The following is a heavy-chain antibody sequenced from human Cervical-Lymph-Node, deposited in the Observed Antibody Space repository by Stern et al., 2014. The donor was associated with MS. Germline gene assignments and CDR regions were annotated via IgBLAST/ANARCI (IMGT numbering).Heavy chain of an antibody. D-gene: IGHD1-26*01. CDR2: INPSGGST. V-gene: IGHV1-46*01. J-gene: IGHJ4*02. CDR3: ARDHMGAGTNDYFDY. CDR1: GYTFTSYH. Sequence: VQLVESGAXXXXXXXSMKVSCKASGYTFTSYHIHXVRQAPGQGLEWMGKINPSGGSTSYAQKFQGRVAMTRDTSTSTVYMELSSLRSEDTAVYFCARDHMGAGTNDYFDYWGQGTLVTVSS.